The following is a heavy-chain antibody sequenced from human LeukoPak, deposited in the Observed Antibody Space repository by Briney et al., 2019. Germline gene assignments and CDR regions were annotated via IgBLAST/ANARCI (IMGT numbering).Heavy chain of an antibody. Sequence: GGSLRLSCVASGFTFSSSWMNWVRQAPGKGLEWVANIKYDGSEEYYVDSVKGRSTISRDNAQNSLYLQMNNLRAEDTAVYYCARDVYRSFDYWGQGTLVTVSS. CDR1: GFTFSSSW. V-gene: IGHV3-7*01. CDR2: IKYDGSEE. J-gene: IGHJ4*02. D-gene: IGHD5/OR15-5a*01. CDR3: ARDVYRSFDY.